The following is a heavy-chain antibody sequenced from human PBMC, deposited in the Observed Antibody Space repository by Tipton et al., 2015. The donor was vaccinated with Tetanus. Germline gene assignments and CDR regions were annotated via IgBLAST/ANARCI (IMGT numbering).Heavy chain of an antibody. CDR3: GRDAGPAGGGSFDY. CDR1: GYTFTDYH. CDR2: IDPKSGDT. V-gene: IGHV1-2*02. J-gene: IGHJ4*02. D-gene: IGHD3-10*01. Sequence: QLVQSGPEVKKPGASVKVSCKPSGYTFTDYHMQWVRQAPGQGLEWMGWIDPKSGDTDFAQKFQGRVTMTRDSSISTVYMELSRLGSDDTAVYYCGRDAGPAGGGSFDYWGQGTLVTVAS.